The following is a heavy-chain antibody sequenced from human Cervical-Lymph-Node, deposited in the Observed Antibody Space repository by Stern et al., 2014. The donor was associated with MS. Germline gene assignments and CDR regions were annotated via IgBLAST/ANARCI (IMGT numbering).Heavy chain of an antibody. CDR2: INTNTGEP. CDR3: ATQGASGFGVSPTGY. CDR1: GYSFTTSA. J-gene: IGHJ4*02. V-gene: IGHV7-4-1*02. D-gene: IGHD1-26*01. Sequence: VQLVESGSELKKPGASVKVSCKTSGYSFTTSALNWVRQAPGQGLEWMGWINTNTGEPLSAQAFAGRVALSSAPSVRTAYLQINNLKAEDSAIYYCATQGASGFGVSPTGYWGQGTLVTVSS.